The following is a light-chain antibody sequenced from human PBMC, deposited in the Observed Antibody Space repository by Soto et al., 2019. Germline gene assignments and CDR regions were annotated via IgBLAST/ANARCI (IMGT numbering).Light chain of an antibody. Sequence: EIVLTQSPGTLSLSPGERATLSCRASQSVRSSYLAWYQQKPGQAPRLLIYGASIRATGIPDRFSGSGSGTDFTLTISRLEPEDFAVFYCQQYGSSITFGQGTRLDMK. V-gene: IGKV3-20*01. CDR3: QQYGSSIT. J-gene: IGKJ5*01. CDR1: QSVRSSY. CDR2: GAS.